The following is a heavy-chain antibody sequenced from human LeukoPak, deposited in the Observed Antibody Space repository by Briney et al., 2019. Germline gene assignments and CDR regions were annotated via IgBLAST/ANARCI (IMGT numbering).Heavy chain of an antibody. CDR1: GGSISSSSYY. CDR2: IYYSGST. V-gene: IGHV4-39*07. J-gene: IGHJ6*03. Sequence: SETLSLTCTVSGGSISSSSYYWGWIRQPPGKGLEWIGSIYYSGSTYYNPSLKSRVTISVGTSKNQFSLKLSSVTAADTAVYYCARVVATIREKLYYSYYYMDVWGKGTTVTVSS. CDR3: ARVVATIREKLYYSYYYMDV. D-gene: IGHD5-12*01.